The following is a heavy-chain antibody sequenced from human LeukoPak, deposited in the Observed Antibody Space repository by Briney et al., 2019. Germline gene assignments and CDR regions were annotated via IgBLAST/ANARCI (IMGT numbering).Heavy chain of an antibody. D-gene: IGHD6-13*01. CDR1: GYTFTSYD. Sequence: ASVKVSCKASGYTFTSYDINWVRQATGQGLEWMGWMNPNSGNTGYAQKFQGRVTITRNTSISTAYMELSSLRSEDTAVYYCARARVYSSSWYVGWFDPWGQGTLVTVSS. J-gene: IGHJ5*02. V-gene: IGHV1-8*03. CDR3: ARARVYSSSWYVGWFDP. CDR2: MNPNSGNT.